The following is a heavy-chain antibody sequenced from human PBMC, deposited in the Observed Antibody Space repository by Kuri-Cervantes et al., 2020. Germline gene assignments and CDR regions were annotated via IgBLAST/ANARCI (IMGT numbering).Heavy chain of an antibody. CDR2: IYYSGST. J-gene: IGHJ4*02. D-gene: IGHD5-12*01. CDR1: GGSISSYC. CDR3: ARSRTYSGYDYYFDY. Sequence: GSLRLSCTVSGGSISSYCWSWIRQPPGKGLEWIGYIYYSGSTNYNPSLKSRVTISVDTSKNQFSLKLSSVTAADTAVYYCARSRTYSGYDYYFDYWGQGTLVTVSS. V-gene: IGHV4-59*01.